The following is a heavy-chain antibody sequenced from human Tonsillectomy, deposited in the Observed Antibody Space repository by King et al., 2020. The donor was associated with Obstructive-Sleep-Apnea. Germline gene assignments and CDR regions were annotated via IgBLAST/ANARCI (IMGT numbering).Heavy chain of an antibody. CDR1: GGSISSYY. V-gene: IGHV4-59*01. D-gene: IGHD3-3*01. Sequence: QLQESGPGLVKPSETLSLTCTVSGGSISSYYWTWIRQPPGKGIEWVGYIYYSGSTTYNPSLKSRVTRSVDTSKKQFSLKLSSVTAADTAVYYCARVFDFWSGYTYWGQGTLVTVSS. CDR3: ARVFDFWSGYTY. J-gene: IGHJ4*02. CDR2: IYYSGST.